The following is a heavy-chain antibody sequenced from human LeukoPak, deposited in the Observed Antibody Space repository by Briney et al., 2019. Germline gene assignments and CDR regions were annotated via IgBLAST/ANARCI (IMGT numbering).Heavy chain of an antibody. CDR1: GFTFSDYY. V-gene: IGHV3-11*04. Sequence: GGSLRLSCAASGFTFSDYYMSWIRQAPGKGLEWVSYISSSGSTIYYADSVKGRLTISRDNAKSSLYLQMNSLRDEDTAVYYCARDPYSGNYGDYYYYYMDIWGKGTTVTISS. D-gene: IGHD1-26*01. CDR3: ARDPYSGNYGDYYYYYMDI. J-gene: IGHJ6*03. CDR2: ISSSGSTI.